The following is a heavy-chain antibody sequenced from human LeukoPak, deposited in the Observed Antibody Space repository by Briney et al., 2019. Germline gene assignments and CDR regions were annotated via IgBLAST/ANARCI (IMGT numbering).Heavy chain of an antibody. V-gene: IGHV1-18*01. J-gene: IGHJ6*02. D-gene: IGHD4-11*01. Sequence: GASVKVSCKASGYTFNTNGLNWVRQAPGQGLEWMGWINANTGSTNYAQIFQGRVTMTTDTSTSTAYMELRSLRSDDTAVYYCAREQTDYSNYESPYYYYYYGMDVWGQGTTVTVSS. CDR3: AREQTDYSNYESPYYYYYYGMDV. CDR1: GYTFNTNG. CDR2: INANTGST.